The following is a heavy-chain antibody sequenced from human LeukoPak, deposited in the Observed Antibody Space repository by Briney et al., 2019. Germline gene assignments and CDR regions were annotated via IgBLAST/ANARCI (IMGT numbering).Heavy chain of an antibody. CDR3: ARVELVAGTSD. Sequence: GGSLRLSCAASGFTFSSYSMNWVRQAPGKGLEWVSSISSSSSYIYYADSVKGRFTISRDNAKNSLYLQMNSLRAEDTAVYYCARVELVAGTSDWGQGTLVTVSS. CDR1: GFTFSSYS. V-gene: IGHV3-21*01. J-gene: IGHJ4*02. CDR2: ISSSSSYI. D-gene: IGHD6-19*01.